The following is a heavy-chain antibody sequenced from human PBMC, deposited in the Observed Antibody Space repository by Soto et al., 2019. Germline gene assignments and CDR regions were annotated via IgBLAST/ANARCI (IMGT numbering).Heavy chain of an antibody. CDR3: ARDPAPSGWYDY. Sequence: GGSLRLSCAASGFSFSNYWMHWVRQVPGKGLVWVSRINSDGSSTSYADSVKGRFTISRDNAKNRLYLQMNSLRAEDTAVYYCARDPAPSGWYDYWGPGTLVTVYS. CDR1: GFSFSNYW. J-gene: IGHJ4*02. V-gene: IGHV3-74*01. D-gene: IGHD6-19*01. CDR2: INSDGSST.